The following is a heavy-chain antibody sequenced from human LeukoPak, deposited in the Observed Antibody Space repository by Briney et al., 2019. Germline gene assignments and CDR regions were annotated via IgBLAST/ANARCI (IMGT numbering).Heavy chain of an antibody. D-gene: IGHD5-12*01. Sequence: SETLSLTCTVSGSSISSYYWSWIRQPPGKGLEWIGYIYYSGSTNYNPSLKSRVTISVDTSKNQFSLKLSSVTAADTAVYYCAREVRGGGYDFYYYYYGMDVWGQGTTVTVSS. J-gene: IGHJ6*02. CDR2: IYYSGST. CDR1: GSSISSYY. V-gene: IGHV4-59*01. CDR3: AREVRGGGYDFYYYYYGMDV.